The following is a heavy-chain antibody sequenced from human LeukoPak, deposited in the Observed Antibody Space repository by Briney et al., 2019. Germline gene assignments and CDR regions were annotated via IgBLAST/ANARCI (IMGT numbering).Heavy chain of an antibody. Sequence: ASVKVSCKASGYTFTSYYMHWVRQTPGQGLEWMGIINPSGGSTSYAQKFQGRVTMTRDTSTSTVYMELTSLRSEDTAVYYCARDLSGSNYYASGSYADWGQGTLVTVSS. V-gene: IGHV1-46*01. CDR2: INPSGGST. D-gene: IGHD3-10*01. CDR1: GYTFTSYY. J-gene: IGHJ4*02. CDR3: ARDLSGSNYYASGSYAD.